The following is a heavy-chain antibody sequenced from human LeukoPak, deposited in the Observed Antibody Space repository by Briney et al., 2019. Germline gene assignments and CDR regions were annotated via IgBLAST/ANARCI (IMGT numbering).Heavy chain of an antibody. J-gene: IGHJ5*02. V-gene: IGHV1-2*06. Sequence: ASVKVSCKASGYTFTGYYMHWVRQAPGQELEWMGRINPHSGGTNYAQKFQGRVTMTRDTSISTAYMELSRLRSDYTAVYYCARDYYGSGSRNWFDPWGQGTLATVSS. CDR1: GYTFTGYY. D-gene: IGHD3-10*01. CDR2: INPHSGGT. CDR3: ARDYYGSGSRNWFDP.